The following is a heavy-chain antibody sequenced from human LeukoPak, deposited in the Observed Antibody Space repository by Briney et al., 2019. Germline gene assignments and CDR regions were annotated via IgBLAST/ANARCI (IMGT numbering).Heavy chain of an antibody. V-gene: IGHV1-2*02. CDR2: INPNSGAT. CDR1: GYTFTAFF. CDR3: ARGNRVTSAGFDY. J-gene: IGHJ4*02. D-gene: IGHD2-21*02. Sequence: GASVKVSCKASGYTFTAFFLHWVRQAPGQRLGWMGWINPNSGATDYPQNFQGRVTMTRDTSFSTVYMELSRLTSGDTAVYFCARGNRVTSAGFDYWGQGTPVTVS.